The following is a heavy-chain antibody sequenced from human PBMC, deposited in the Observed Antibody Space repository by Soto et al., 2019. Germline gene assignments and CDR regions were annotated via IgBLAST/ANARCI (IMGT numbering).Heavy chain of an antibody. J-gene: IGHJ5*02. CDR3: AHVPSAIYYYGSGSYYFNWFDP. V-gene: IGHV2-5*02. CDR2: IYWDDDK. D-gene: IGHD3-10*01. CDR1: GFSLSTSGVG. Sequence: GSGPTLVNPTQTLTLTCTFSGFSLSTSGVGVGWIRQPPGKALEWLALIYWDDDKRYSPSLKSRLTITKDTSKNQVVLTMTNMDPVDTATYYCAHVPSAIYYYGSGSYYFNWFDPWGQGTLVTVSS.